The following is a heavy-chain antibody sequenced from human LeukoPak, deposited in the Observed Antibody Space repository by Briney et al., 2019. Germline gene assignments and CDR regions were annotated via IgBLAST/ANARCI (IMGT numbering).Heavy chain of an antibody. CDR1: GFTFSSHG. CDR2: ISYDGSSK. Sequence: GGSLRPSCAASGFTFSSHGMHWVRQAPGKGLEWVAIISYDGSSKYYADSVTGRFTISRDNSKNTLYLQMDSLRAEDTAVYYCANGLRTDTAMFEWGQGTLVTVSS. V-gene: IGHV3-30*18. J-gene: IGHJ4*02. D-gene: IGHD5-18*01. CDR3: ANGLRTDTAMFE.